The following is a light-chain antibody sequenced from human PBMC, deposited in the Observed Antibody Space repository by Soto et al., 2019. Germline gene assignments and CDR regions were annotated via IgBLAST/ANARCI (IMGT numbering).Light chain of an antibody. CDR1: QSISSW. Sequence: DIHMSQSPSTLSASVGDRVTITCRASQSISSWLAWYQQKPGKAPKLLIYDASSLESGVPSRFSGSGSGTEFTLTISSLQPEDFAVYYCQQYYNWPRTFGQGTKVDIK. CDR2: DAS. V-gene: IGKV1-5*01. J-gene: IGKJ1*01. CDR3: QQYYNWPRT.